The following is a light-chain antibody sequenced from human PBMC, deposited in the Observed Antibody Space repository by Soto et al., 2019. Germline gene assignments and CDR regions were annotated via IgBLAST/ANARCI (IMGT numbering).Light chain of an antibody. J-gene: IGLJ2*01. CDR1: GSDVDVSSH. CDR3: CLSPGSLTWL. Sequence: QSALTQPRSVSGSPGQSVTISCTATGSDVDVSSHVSWYQLHPGKAPKLMIYEVNNRPSGVPDRFAGSKSGSTASLTISGLQAEDEAEYYCCLSPGSLTWLFGGGTKLTVL. V-gene: IGLV2-11*01. CDR2: EVN.